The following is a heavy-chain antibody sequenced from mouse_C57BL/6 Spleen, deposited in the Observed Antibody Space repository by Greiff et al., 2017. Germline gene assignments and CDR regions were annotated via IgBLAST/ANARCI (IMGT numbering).Heavy chain of an antibody. V-gene: IGHV1-64*01. Sequence: QVQLQQPGAELVKPGASVKLSCKASGYTFTSYWMHWVKQRPGQGLEWIGMIHPNSGSTNYNEKFKSKATLTVDKSSSTAYMQLSSLTSEDSAVYYCARKDYSNYETAMDYWGQGTSVTVSS. CDR1: GYTFTSYW. CDR3: ARKDYSNYETAMDY. CDR2: IHPNSGST. D-gene: IGHD2-5*01. J-gene: IGHJ4*01.